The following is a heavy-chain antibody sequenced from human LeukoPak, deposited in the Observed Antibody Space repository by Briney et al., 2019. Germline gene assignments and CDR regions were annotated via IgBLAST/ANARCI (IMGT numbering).Heavy chain of an antibody. CDR2: IYYSGST. Sequence: PSETLSLTCTVSGGSISSYYWSWIRQPPGKGLERIGYIYYSGSTNYSPSLKSRVTISVDTSKNQFSLKLSSVTAADTAVYYCARGRGYYDSSGYYEGIFTYYFDYWGQGTLVTVSS. D-gene: IGHD3-22*01. V-gene: IGHV4-59*01. CDR1: GGSISSYY. J-gene: IGHJ4*02. CDR3: ARGRGYYDSSGYYEGIFTYYFDY.